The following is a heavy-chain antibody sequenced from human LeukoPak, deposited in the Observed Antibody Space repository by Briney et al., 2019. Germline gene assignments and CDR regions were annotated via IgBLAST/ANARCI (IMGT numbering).Heavy chain of an antibody. D-gene: IGHD6-19*01. V-gene: IGHV4-59*01. J-gene: IGHJ4*02. CDR1: GGSISNYY. CDR3: ARDMAASSGY. Sequence: SETLSLTCTVSGGSISNYYWSWIRQPPGKGLEWIGYIYYSGSTNYNPSLKSRVTISVDTSKNQFSLKLSPVTAADTAVYYCARDMAASSGYWGQGTLVTVSS. CDR2: IYYSGST.